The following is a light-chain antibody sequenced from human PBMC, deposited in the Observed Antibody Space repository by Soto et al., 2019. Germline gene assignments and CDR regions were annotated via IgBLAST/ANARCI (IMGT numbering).Light chain of an antibody. Sequence: DILVTQSPSSLSASVGDRVTITCRASQNIRTYLSWYQQKPGKAPKLLIYAASSLQSGVPSRFSGSWSGTDFTLTISSLQPEDFATYYCQQSYSIPITFGHGTRLEIK. CDR1: QNIRTY. V-gene: IGKV1-39*01. CDR2: AAS. J-gene: IGKJ5*01. CDR3: QQSYSIPIT.